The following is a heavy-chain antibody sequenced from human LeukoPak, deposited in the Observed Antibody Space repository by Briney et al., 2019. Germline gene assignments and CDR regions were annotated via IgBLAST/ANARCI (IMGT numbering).Heavy chain of an antibody. D-gene: IGHD3-10*01. CDR3: ARAPNHYGSRFDP. CDR1: GYTFTGSY. Sequence: GASVKVSCKASGYTFTGSYMHWVRQAPGQGLEWMGWINPNSGGTNYAQKFQGRVTMTRDTSISTAYMELSRLRSDDTAVYYCARAPNHYGSRFDPWGQGTLVTVSS. V-gene: IGHV1-2*02. J-gene: IGHJ5*02. CDR2: INPNSGGT.